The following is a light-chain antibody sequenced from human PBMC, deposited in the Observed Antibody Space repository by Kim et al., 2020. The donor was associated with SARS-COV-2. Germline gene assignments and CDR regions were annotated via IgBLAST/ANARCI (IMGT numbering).Light chain of an antibody. V-gene: IGKV3-20*01. J-gene: IGKJ4*01. CDR1: QSVSSSY. Sequence: LSPGERATLSCRASQSVSSSYLAWYQQKPGQAPRLLIYGASSRATGIPDRFSGSGSGTDFTLTISRLEPEDFAVYYCQQFAGLLTFGGGTKVDIK. CDR2: GAS. CDR3: QQFAGLLT.